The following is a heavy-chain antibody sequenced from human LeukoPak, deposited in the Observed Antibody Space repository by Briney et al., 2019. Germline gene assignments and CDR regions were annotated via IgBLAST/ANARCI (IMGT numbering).Heavy chain of an antibody. CDR2: ISSSSSYI. J-gene: IGHJ4*02. CDR3: ARDHPAYYFDY. Sequence: GGSLRLSCAASGSTFSSYSMNWVRQAPGKGLEWVSSISSSSSYIYYADSVKGRFTISRDNAKNSLYLQMNSLRAEDTAVYYCARDHPAYYFDYWGQGTLVTVSS. CDR1: GSTFSSYS. V-gene: IGHV3-21*01. D-gene: IGHD2-2*01.